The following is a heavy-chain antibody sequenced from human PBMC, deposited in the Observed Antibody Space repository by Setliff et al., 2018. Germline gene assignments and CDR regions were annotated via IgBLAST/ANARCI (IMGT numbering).Heavy chain of an antibody. CDR1: GGTFSNYA. V-gene: IGHV1-69*01. J-gene: IGHJ6*02. Sequence: VKVSCKASGGTFSNYAISWVRQAPGQGLEWMGGIIPIFGTANYAQKFQGRVTITADESTSTAYMELSSLRSEDTAVYYCARDYPADSSGWYPYYYGMDVWGQGTTVTVSS. CDR2: IIPIFGTA. D-gene: IGHD6-19*01. CDR3: ARDYPADSSGWYPYYYGMDV.